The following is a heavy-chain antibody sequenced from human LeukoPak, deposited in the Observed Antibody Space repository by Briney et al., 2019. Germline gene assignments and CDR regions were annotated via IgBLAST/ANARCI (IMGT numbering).Heavy chain of an antibody. D-gene: IGHD3-3*01. CDR1: GLSFNSYT. CDR2: ISQTGHYT. V-gene: IGHV3-21*01. CDR3: ARDGPYSDSWSGPFPFDM. Sequence: GGSLRLSCAASGLSFNSYTMNWVRQAPGKGLEWVSSISQTGHYTDYADSVKGRFTISRDNAKNSLYLEMNSLRAEDTAVYYCARDGPYSDSWSGPFPFDMWGQGTMVTVSS. J-gene: IGHJ3*02.